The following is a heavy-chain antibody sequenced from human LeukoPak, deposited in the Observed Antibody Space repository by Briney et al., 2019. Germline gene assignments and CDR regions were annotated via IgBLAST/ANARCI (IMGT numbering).Heavy chain of an antibody. CDR2: IYYSGST. Sequence: SETLSLTCTVSGGSISSYYWSWIRQPPGKGLEWIGYIYYSGSTNYNPSLKSRVTISVDTSKNQFSLKLSSVTAADTAVYYCARGRDFWSGYYNDYWGQGTLVTVSS. V-gene: IGHV4-59*12. J-gene: IGHJ4*02. D-gene: IGHD3-3*01. CDR3: ARGRDFWSGYYNDY. CDR1: GGSISSYY.